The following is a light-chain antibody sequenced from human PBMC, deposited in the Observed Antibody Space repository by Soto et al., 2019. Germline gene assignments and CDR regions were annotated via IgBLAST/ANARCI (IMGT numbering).Light chain of an antibody. CDR3: SSYRTNSTWV. CDR2: EVS. V-gene: IGLV2-14*01. CDR1: SSDVGDFDC. J-gene: IGLJ3*02. Sequence: QSALTQPASVSGSPGQSITISCTGTSSDVGDFDCVSWYQQHPGKAPKLMIYEVSDRPSGVSNRFSGSKSDNTASLTISGLQAEDEADYYCSSYRTNSTWVFGGGTKLTVL.